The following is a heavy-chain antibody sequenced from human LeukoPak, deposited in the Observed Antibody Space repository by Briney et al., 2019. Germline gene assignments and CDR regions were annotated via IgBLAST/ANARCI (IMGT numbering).Heavy chain of an antibody. Sequence: SETLSLTCTVSGGSISSYYWSWLRQPAGKGLEWIGRIYTSGSTNYNPSLKSRVTMSVDTSKNQFSLKLSSVTAADTAVYYCARDRSMGATIVPFFDYWGQGTLVTVSS. V-gene: IGHV4-4*07. CDR1: GGSISSYY. J-gene: IGHJ4*02. CDR2: IYTSGST. D-gene: IGHD1-26*01. CDR3: ARDRSMGATIVPFFDY.